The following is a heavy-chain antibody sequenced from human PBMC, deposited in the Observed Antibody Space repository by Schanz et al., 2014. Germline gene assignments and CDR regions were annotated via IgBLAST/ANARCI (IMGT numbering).Heavy chain of an antibody. CDR1: GGSINSDAFY. CDR3: ARDRLAAQGIDS. J-gene: IGHJ6*02. Sequence: QVQLQESGPGVVKPSQTLSLTCTVSGGSINSDAFYWTWIRQHPGKGLEWVGYIYYSGGTYYSPSLKSRVSISLDTSKNQFSLNLSSVTAADTAVYYCARDRLAAQGIDSWGQGTTVTVS. V-gene: IGHV4-31*03. D-gene: IGHD6-6*01. CDR2: IYYSGGT.